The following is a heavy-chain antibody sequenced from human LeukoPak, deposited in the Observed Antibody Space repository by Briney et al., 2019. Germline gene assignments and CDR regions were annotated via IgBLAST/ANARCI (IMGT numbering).Heavy chain of an antibody. D-gene: IGHD6-13*01. Sequence: GGSLRLSCSASGFTFSSYAMSWLPHAPGQERVWVSAPSGSGGSTYYADSVKGRFTISRDNSKNTLYLQMNSLRAEDTAVYYCAKGDIAAAGHHADDYYYYYGMDVWGQGTTVTVSS. CDR2: PSGSGGST. J-gene: IGHJ6*02. CDR1: GFTFSSYA. V-gene: IGHV3-23*01. CDR3: AKGDIAAAGHHADDYYYYYGMDV.